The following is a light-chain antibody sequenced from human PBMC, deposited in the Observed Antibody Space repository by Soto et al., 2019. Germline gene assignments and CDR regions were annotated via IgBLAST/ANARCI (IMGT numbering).Light chain of an antibody. V-gene: IGKV1-33*01. CDR3: QQYENLPT. Sequence: DIQMTQPPSSLSSSVGYIFTITCQSSQNINNYLNWYQQKPGTAPNLPIYDASNLEAGVPSRFRGSGSGTDFTFTISRLQPEDIATYYCQQYENLPTLGQGTRLEIK. CDR2: DAS. J-gene: IGKJ5*01. CDR1: QNINNY.